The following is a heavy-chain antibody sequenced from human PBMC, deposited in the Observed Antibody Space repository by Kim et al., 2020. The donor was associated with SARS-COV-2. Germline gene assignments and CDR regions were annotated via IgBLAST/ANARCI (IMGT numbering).Heavy chain of an antibody. Sequence: GGSLRLSCAASGFTFSSYSMNWVRQAPGKGLEWVSYISSSSSTIYYADSVKGRFTISRDNAKNSLYLQMNSLRAEDTAVYYCARESYGGKVGLFGFDYYYYYGMDVWGQGTTVTVSS. CDR3: ARESYGGKVGLFGFDYYYYYGMDV. CDR2: ISSSSSTI. J-gene: IGHJ6*02. V-gene: IGHV3-48*04. D-gene: IGHD2-15*01. CDR1: GFTFSSYS.